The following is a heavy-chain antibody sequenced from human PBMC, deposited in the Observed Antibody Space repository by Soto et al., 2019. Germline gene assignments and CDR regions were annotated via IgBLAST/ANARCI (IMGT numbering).Heavy chain of an antibody. Sequence: EVQLLESGGAFVQPGGSLRLSCAASGFTFNRNAMYWVRQAPGKGLEWVSAISGPGGSTYYADSVKGRFNISRDNSRNTLYLQMNCPRVEDSALYYFTMDMNSVVTHDATAYYCYHMDVWGQGTMVTVSS. CDR1: GFTFNRNA. V-gene: IGHV3-23*01. CDR3: TMDMNSVVTHDATAYYCYHMDV. CDR2: ISGPGGST. J-gene: IGHJ6*03. D-gene: IGHD2-2*03.